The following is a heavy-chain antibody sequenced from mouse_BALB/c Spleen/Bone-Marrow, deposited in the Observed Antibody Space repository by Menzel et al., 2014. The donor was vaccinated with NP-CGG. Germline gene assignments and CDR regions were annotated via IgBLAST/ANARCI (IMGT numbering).Heavy chain of an antibody. D-gene: IGHD1-1*01. V-gene: IGHV14-3*02. CDR3: ARYYYGSSLFAY. CDR1: GFNIKDTY. CDR2: IDPANGNT. Sequence: VQLQQSGAELVKPGASVKLSCTASGFNIKDTYMYWVKQRPEQGLEWIGRIDPANGNTKYDPKFQDKATITADTSSNTAYLQLSSLTSEDTAVYYCARYYYGSSLFAYWRQGTLVTFSA. J-gene: IGHJ3*01.